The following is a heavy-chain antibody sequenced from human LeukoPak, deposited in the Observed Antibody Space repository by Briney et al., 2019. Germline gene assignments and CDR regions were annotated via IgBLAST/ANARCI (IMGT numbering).Heavy chain of an antibody. Sequence: SSETLSLTCTVSGGSISSSSYYWGWIRQPPGKGLEWIGNIYYSGNTYSNPSLKSRVTISVDTSKNQFSLTLGSVSATDTAVYYCVSPRGFSYGYSDYWGQGTLVTVSS. CDR2: IYYSGNT. D-gene: IGHD5-18*01. CDR1: GGSISSSSYY. J-gene: IGHJ4*02. CDR3: VSPRGFSYGYSDY. V-gene: IGHV4-39*01.